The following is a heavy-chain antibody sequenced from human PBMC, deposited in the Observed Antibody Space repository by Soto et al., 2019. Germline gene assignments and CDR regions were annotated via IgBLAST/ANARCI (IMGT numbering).Heavy chain of an antibody. V-gene: IGHV1-18*01. CDR3: ARVQYSNYDYYYYYMDV. CDR1: QYSFTSYG. Sequence: ASVKVSCKASQYSFTSYGIAWVRQAPGEGLEWMGWIRAYNGNTAYAPRFQGRVTMTTDTTTSTGYMELRSLSYDDTAVYYCARVQYSNYDYYYYYMDVWGKGTAVTVSS. CDR2: IRAYNGNT. J-gene: IGHJ6*03. D-gene: IGHD4-4*01.